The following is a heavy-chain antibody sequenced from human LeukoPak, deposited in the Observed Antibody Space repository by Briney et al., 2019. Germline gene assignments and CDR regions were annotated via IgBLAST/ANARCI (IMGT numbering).Heavy chain of an antibody. D-gene: IGHD2-15*01. Sequence: GSLRLSCVAAGFTFRDYGMHWVRQAPGKGLGGGGVISYGGSNKYYADSVKGRFTISRDNSKNTLYLQMNSLRAEDTAVYYCARDSPPYCSGGSCYLGFDYWGQGTLVTVSS. V-gene: IGHV3-30*19. CDR3: ARDSPPYCSGGSCYLGFDY. CDR2: ISYGGSNK. J-gene: IGHJ4*02. CDR1: GFTFRDYG.